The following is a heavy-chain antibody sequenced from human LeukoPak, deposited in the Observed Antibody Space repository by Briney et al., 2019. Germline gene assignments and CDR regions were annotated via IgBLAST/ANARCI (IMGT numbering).Heavy chain of an antibody. CDR1: GGSISSSSYY. Sequence: PSETLSLTCTVSGGSISSSSYYWGWIRQPPGKGLERIGSIYYSGSTYYNPSLKSRVTISVDTSKNQFSLKLSSVTAADTAVYYCARGTLYDFWSGTDFDYWGQGTLVTVSS. J-gene: IGHJ4*02. CDR2: IYYSGST. D-gene: IGHD3-3*01. V-gene: IGHV4-39*07. CDR3: ARGTLYDFWSGTDFDY.